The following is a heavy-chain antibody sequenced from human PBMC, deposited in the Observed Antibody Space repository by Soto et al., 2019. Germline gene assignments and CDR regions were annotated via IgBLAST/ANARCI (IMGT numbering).Heavy chain of an antibody. V-gene: IGHV4-34*01. CDR1: GGSFSGYY. CDR2: INHSGST. J-gene: IGHJ4*02. D-gene: IGHD6-19*01. Sequence: PSETLSLTCAVYGGSFSGYYWSWIRQPPGKGMEWIGEINHSGSTNYNPSLKSRVTISVDTSKNQFSLKLSSVTAADTAVYYCARGSRYSSGWYGFWGQGTLVTVGS. CDR3: ARGSRYSSGWYGF.